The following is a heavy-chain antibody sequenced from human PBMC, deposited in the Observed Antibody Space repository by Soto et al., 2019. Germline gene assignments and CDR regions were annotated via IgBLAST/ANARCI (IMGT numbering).Heavy chain of an antibody. V-gene: IGHV1-18*01. CDR3: ARVSSSWYNWFDP. Sequence: ASVKVSCKASGYTFSTYSISWVRQAPGQGLEWMGWISGYDGKTGYAQKFQGRVTMTTDTSTSTAYMELRSLGSDDTAVYYCARVSSSWYNWFDPWGQGTLVTVSS. CDR1: GYTFSTYS. CDR2: ISGYDGKT. J-gene: IGHJ5*02. D-gene: IGHD6-13*01.